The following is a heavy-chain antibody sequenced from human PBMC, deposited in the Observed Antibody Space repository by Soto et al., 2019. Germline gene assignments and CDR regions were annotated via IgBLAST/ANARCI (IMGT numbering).Heavy chain of an antibody. CDR3: ARAGYYYGSGSYLDY. J-gene: IGHJ4*02. V-gene: IGHV4-34*01. CDR1: GGSFSGYY. Sequence: QVQLQQWGAGLLKPSETLSLTCAVYGGSFSGYYWSWIRQPPGKGLEWIGEINHSGSTNYNPSLKSRVTISVDTSKNQFSLKLSSVTAADTAVYYCARAGYYYGSGSYLDYWGQGTLVTVSS. D-gene: IGHD3-10*01. CDR2: INHSGST.